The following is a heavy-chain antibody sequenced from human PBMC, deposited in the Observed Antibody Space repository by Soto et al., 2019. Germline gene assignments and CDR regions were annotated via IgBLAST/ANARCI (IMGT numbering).Heavy chain of an antibody. CDR2: ISSSSSVI. J-gene: IGHJ6*02. CDR3: AGDLGYSSGYGMDV. D-gene: IGHD5-18*01. V-gene: IGHV3-48*02. Sequence: EGQLVESGGGLVQPGGSLRLSCVASGFTFSTHSINWVRRAPGKGLEWVSYISSSSSVIYYADSVKGRFTVSRDNAKNSVYLEMNSLRDEDTAVYYCAGDLGYSSGYGMDVWGQGTTVTVSS. CDR1: GFTFSTHS.